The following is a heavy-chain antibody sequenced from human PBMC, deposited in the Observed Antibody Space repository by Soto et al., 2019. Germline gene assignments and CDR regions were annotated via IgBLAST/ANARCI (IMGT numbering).Heavy chain of an antibody. CDR2: ISYDGSNK. D-gene: IGHD6-13*01. CDR1: GFTFSSYA. V-gene: IGHV3-30-3*01. CDR3: AREVRGAAGGRHPSARPTHHWFAP. Sequence: QVQLVESGGGVVQPGRSLRLSCAASGFTFSSYAMHWVRQAPGKGLEWVAVISYDGSNKYYADSVKGRFTIPRDNSKNTLXXQXNXXRAGDTAVYYCAREVRGAAGGRHPSARPTHHWFAPWGQGTLVTVSS. J-gene: IGHJ5*02.